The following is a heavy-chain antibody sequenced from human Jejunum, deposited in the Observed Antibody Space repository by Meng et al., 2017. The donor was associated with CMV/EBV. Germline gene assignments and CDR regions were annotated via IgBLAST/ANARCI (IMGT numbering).Heavy chain of an antibody. CDR2: ISWNSGSI. D-gene: IGHD6-6*01. CDR3: AKESQQLVLDY. Sequence: AASGFTFDDYSMHWVRQAPGKGLEWVSGISWNSGSIGYADSVKGRFTISRDNAKNSLYLQMNSLRAEDTALYYCAKESQQLVLDYWGQGTLVTVSS. V-gene: IGHV3-9*01. J-gene: IGHJ4*02. CDR1: GFTFDDYS.